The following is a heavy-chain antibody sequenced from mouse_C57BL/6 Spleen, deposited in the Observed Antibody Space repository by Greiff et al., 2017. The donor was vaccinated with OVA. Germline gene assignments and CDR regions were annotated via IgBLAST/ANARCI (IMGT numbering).Heavy chain of an antibody. J-gene: IGHJ2*01. V-gene: IGHV14-4*01. CDR2: IDPENGDT. CDR1: GFNIKDDY. CDR3: PYSSSFDY. D-gene: IGHD1-1*01. Sequence: VQLQQSGAELVRPGASVKLSCTASGFNIKDDYMHWVKQRPEQGLEWIGWIDPENGDTEYASKFQGKATITADTSSNTAYLQLSSLTSEATAVYCCPYSSSFDYWGQGTTLTVSS.